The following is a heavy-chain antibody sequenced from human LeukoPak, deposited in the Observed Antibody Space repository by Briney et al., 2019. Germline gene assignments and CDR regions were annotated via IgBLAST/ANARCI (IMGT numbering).Heavy chain of an antibody. Sequence: SVKVSCKASGGTFSSYAISWVRQAPGQGLEWMGRIIPILGIANYAQKFQGRVTITADKSTSTAYMELSSLRSEDTAVYYCARDWAIDYYGSSGYANDYWGQGTLVSVSS. J-gene: IGHJ4*02. CDR1: GGTFSSYA. V-gene: IGHV1-69*04. D-gene: IGHD3-22*01. CDR2: IIPILGIA. CDR3: ARDWAIDYYGSSGYANDY.